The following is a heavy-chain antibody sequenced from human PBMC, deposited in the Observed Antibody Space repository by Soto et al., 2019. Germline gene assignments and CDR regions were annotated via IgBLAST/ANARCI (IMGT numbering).Heavy chain of an antibody. D-gene: IGHD6-13*01. CDR3: AGGGSSSWGYYFDY. V-gene: IGHV1-46*01. Sequence: QVQLVQSGAAVKQPGASVKVSCKASGYTFSSYYIHWVRQAPGQGPELMGIINPSGGTTSNAQKFRGRVTMTRDTSTSTGYIEVSSLRSEDTAVYYCAGGGSSSWGYYFDYWGQGTMVTVSS. J-gene: IGHJ4*02. CDR2: INPSGGTT. CDR1: GYTFSSYY.